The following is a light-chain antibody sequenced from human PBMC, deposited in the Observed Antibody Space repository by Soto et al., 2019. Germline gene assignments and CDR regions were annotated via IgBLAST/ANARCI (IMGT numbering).Light chain of an antibody. Sequence: IVMTQSPATLSVSPGERATLSCRASQTIDNKLAWYQQRPGQAPRLLIYGASSRATGIPDRFSGSGSGTDFTLTISRLEPEDFAVYYCQQYGSSYTFGQGTKLEIK. V-gene: IGKV3-20*01. CDR1: QTIDNK. CDR2: GAS. J-gene: IGKJ2*01. CDR3: QQYGSSYT.